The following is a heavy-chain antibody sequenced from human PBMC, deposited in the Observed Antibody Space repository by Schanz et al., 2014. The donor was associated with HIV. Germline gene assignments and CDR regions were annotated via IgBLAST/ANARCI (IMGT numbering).Heavy chain of an antibody. D-gene: IGHD6-19*01. CDR1: GFNFNNYA. Sequence: VQLLDSGGGLVQPGGSLRLSCAASGFNFNNYAMTWVRQAPGKGLEWVAVTSYDGRNKYYADSVKGRFTISRDNSKNTLYLQMNSLGAEDTAVYYCAKVAIHSSGWLPFDYWGQGTLVTVSS. CDR2: TSYDGRNK. J-gene: IGHJ4*02. V-gene: IGHV3-30*14. CDR3: AKVAIHSSGWLPFDY.